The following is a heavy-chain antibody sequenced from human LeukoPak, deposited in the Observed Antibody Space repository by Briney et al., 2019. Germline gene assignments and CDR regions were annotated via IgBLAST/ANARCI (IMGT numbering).Heavy chain of an antibody. D-gene: IGHD3-3*02. CDR3: AREYSIFYYFDY. Sequence: GGSLRLSCAASGFTFSSYAMHWVRQAPGKGLEWVAVISYDGSNKYYADSVKGRFAISRDNSKNTLYLQMNSLRAEDTAVYYCAREYSIFYYFDYWGQGTLVTVSS. V-gene: IGHV3-30*01. J-gene: IGHJ4*02. CDR2: ISYDGSNK. CDR1: GFTFSSYA.